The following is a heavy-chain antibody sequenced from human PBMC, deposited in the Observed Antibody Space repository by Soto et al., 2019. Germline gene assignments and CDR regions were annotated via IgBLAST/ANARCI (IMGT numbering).Heavy chain of an antibody. CDR1: GDSINGYY. J-gene: IGHJ4*02. CDR3: ARDTVGISAPGVY. CDR2: IYTSGTT. Sequence: QVQLQESGPGLVKPSETLSLTCTVSGDSINGYYWTWIRQPAGKGLEWIGRIYTSGTTSYSPSLKSRGTVSLDTSKNHFSLRLTSVTAADTAVYYCARDTVGISAPGVYWGRGTLVTVSS. V-gene: IGHV4-4*07. D-gene: IGHD4-17*01.